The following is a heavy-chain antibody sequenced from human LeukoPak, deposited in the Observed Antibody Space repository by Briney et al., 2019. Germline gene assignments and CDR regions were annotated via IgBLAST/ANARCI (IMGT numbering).Heavy chain of an antibody. CDR1: SGSFSGHY. D-gene: IGHD2-15*01. CDR3: ARGPPYCSGGSCYVGWFDP. J-gene: IGHJ5*02. V-gene: IGHV4-34*01. Sequence: SETLSLTCAVYSGSFSGHYWSWIRQPPGKGLEWIGEINHSGSTNYNPSLKSRVTISVDTSKNQFSLKLSSVTAADTAVYYCARGPPYCSGGSCYVGWFDPWGQGTLVTVSS. CDR2: INHSGST.